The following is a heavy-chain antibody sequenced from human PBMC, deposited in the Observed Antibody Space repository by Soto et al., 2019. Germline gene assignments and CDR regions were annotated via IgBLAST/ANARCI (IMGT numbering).Heavy chain of an antibody. CDR3: ARDTMVRGGNYYYGMDV. CDR1: GGTFISYA. D-gene: IGHD3-10*01. V-gene: IGHV1-69*13. Sequence: SVKVSCKASGGTFISYASSWVRQAPGQGLEWMGGIIPIFGTANYAQKFQGRVTITADESTSTAYMELSGLRSEDTAVYYCARDTMVRGGNYYYGMDVWGQGTTVTVSS. J-gene: IGHJ6*02. CDR2: IIPIFGTA.